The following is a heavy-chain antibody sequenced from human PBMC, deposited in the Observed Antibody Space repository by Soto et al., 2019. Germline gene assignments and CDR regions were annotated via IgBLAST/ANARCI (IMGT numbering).Heavy chain of an antibody. V-gene: IGHV3-73*02. D-gene: IGHD1-26*01. CDR2: IRGKANSYAT. Sequence: EVQLVESGGGLVQPGGSLKLSCAASGYTFSDSAMHWVRQASGKGLEWVGRIRGKANSYATVYAASMKGRFTISKDDSKNTAYLQMNSLKTEDTAVYYCARLWSEREPNFDYWGQGTLVSVSS. CDR3: ARLWSEREPNFDY. CDR1: GYTFSDSA. J-gene: IGHJ4*02.